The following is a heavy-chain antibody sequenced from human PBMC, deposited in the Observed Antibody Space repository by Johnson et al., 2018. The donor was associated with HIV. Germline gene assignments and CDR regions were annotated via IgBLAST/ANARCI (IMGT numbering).Heavy chain of an antibody. CDR1: GFSFSTYD. D-gene: IGHD3-3*01. Sequence: VQVVESGGGLIQPGGSLRISCAASGFSFSTYDMHWVRQPTGKGLEWVSGIGTGGDTYYPDSVKGRFTISRENAKNSLYLQMNSLRAEDTAVYYCATTRWSDTDPFDIWGQGTMVTVSS. CDR2: IGTGGDT. J-gene: IGHJ3*02. V-gene: IGHV3-13*01. CDR3: ATTRWSDTDPFDI.